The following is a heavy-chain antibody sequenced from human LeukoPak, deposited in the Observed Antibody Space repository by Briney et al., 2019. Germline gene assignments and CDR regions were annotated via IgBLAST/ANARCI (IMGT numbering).Heavy chain of an antibody. Sequence: PSETLSLTCTVSGGSISSYYWSWIRQPPGKGLEWIGYIYYSGSINYNPSLKSRVTISVDTFKNQFSLKLSSVTAADTAVYYCARDPVAGEAFDIWGQGTMVTVSS. CDR3: ARDPVAGEAFDI. CDR1: GGSISSYY. V-gene: IGHV4-59*01. CDR2: IYYSGSI. J-gene: IGHJ3*02. D-gene: IGHD6-19*01.